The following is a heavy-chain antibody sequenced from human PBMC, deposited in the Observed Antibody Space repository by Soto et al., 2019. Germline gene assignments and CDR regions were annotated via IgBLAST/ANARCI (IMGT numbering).Heavy chain of an antibody. Sequence: QVQLQESGPGLVKPSETLSLTCTVSGGSISSYYWSWIRQPPGKGLEWIGYIYYSGSTNYNPSLKSRVTISVDTSKNQFSLKLSSVTAADTAVYYCARVKFRWNDADSSFDIWGQGTMVTVSS. CDR2: IYYSGST. J-gene: IGHJ3*02. D-gene: IGHD1-1*01. CDR3: ARVKFRWNDADSSFDI. CDR1: GGSISSYY. V-gene: IGHV4-59*01.